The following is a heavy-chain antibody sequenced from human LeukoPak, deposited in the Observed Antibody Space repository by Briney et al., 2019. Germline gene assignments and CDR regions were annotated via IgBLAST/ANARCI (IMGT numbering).Heavy chain of an antibody. J-gene: IGHJ4*02. CDR2: IRSKAYGGTT. D-gene: IGHD5-24*01. Sequence: GGSLRLSCTASGFTFGDYAMSWVRQAPGKGLEWVGFIRSKAYGGTTEYAASVKGRFTISRDDSKSIAYLQMNSLKTEDTAVYYCTRDGTVGGWLQLENLFWGQGTLVTVSS. CDR3: TRDGTVGGWLQLENLF. V-gene: IGHV3-49*04. CDR1: GFTFGDYA.